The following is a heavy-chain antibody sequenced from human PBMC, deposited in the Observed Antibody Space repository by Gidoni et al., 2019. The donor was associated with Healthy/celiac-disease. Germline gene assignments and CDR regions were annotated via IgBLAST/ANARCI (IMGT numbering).Heavy chain of an antibody. D-gene: IGHD5-18*01. J-gene: IGHJ6*02. CDR1: GGTFRSYA. CDR2: IIPIFGTA. V-gene: IGHV1-69*01. CDR3: ARERGDTAMDRGPYYYYGMDV. Sequence: QVQLVQSGAEVKKPGSSVKVSCKASGGTFRSYAISWVRQAPGQGLEWMGGIIPIFGTANYAQKFQGRVTITADESTSTAYMELSSLRSEDTAVYYCARERGDTAMDRGPYYYYGMDVWGQGTTVTVSS.